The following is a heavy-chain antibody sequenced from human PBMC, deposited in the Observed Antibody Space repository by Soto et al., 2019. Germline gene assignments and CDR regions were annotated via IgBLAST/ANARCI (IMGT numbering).Heavy chain of an antibody. CDR1: GGTFSTFG. CDR3: ARTAPMDAGDKYYYDF. CDR2: IIPFFGTA. D-gene: IGHD3-16*01. J-gene: IGHJ4*02. V-gene: IGHV1-69*01. Sequence: QVQLVQSGAEVKKTGSSVKVSCKTSGGTFSTFGISWVRQAPGQGLEWMGGIIPFFGTAEYSQKFEDRITITADESTNTVYMDLRSLTSGDTAIYYCARTAPMDAGDKYYYDFWGQGALVTVSS.